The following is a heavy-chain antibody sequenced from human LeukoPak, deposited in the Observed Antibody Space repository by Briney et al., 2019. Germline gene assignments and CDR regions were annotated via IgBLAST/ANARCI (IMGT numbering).Heavy chain of an antibody. J-gene: IGHJ5*02. CDR1: GGSISITTYY. CDR3: ARLGIGPQGWFDP. Sequence: SQTLSLTCTVSGGSISITTYYWGWVRQPPGKGLEWIGSLYYSGSTYYNPSLKSRVTISTDTSKNQFSLKLSSVTAADTAVYFCARLGIGPQGWFDPWGQGTLVTVSS. CDR2: LYYSGST. D-gene: IGHD7-27*01. V-gene: IGHV4-39*01.